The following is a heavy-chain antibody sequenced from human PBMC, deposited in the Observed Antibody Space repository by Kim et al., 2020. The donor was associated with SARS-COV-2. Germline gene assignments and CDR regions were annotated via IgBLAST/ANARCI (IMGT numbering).Heavy chain of an antibody. Sequence: YIYYADSVKGRFTISRDNAKNSLYLQMNSLRAEDTAVYFCVYGTGTYYDYWGQGTLVTVSS. J-gene: IGHJ4*02. CDR3: VYGTGTYYDY. CDR2: YI. D-gene: IGHD3-10*01. V-gene: IGHV3-21*01.